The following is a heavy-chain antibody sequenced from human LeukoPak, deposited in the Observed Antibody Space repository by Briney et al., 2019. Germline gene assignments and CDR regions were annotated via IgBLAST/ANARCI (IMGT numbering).Heavy chain of an antibody. CDR2: ISSSSSYI. V-gene: IGHV3-21*01. D-gene: IGHD4-17*01. J-gene: IGHJ4*02. Sequence: PGGSLRLSCAASGFTFSSYSMNWVRQAPGKGLEWVSSISSSSSYIYYADSVKGRFTISRDNAKNSLYLQMNSLIAEDTAVYYCARDGDYGDYENPFDYWGQGTLVTVSS. CDR3: ARDGDYGDYENPFDY. CDR1: GFTFSSYS.